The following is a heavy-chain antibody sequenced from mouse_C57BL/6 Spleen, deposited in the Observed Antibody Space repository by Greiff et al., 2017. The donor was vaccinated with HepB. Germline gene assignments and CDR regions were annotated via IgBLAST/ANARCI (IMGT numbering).Heavy chain of an antibody. J-gene: IGHJ3*01. V-gene: IGHV1-64*01. CDR1: GYTFTSYW. CDR2: IHPNSGST. Sequence: QVQLKQSGAELVKPGASVKLSCKASGYTFTSYWMHWVKQRPGQGLEWIGMIHPNSGSTNYNEKFKSKATLTVDKSSSTAYMQLSSLTSEDSAVYYCARSSHDYYGSSYDWFAYWGQGTLVTVSA. CDR3: ARSSHDYYGSSYDWFAY. D-gene: IGHD1-1*01.